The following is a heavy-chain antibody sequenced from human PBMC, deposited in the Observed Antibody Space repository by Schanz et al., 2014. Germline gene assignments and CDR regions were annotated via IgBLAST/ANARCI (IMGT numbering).Heavy chain of an antibody. Sequence: VQLVDSGGGLVKPGGSLRLSCTASGFPFSDYFMAWIRQPPGRGLEWVSYIGNGGVTIYYADSVKGRFTISRDNSKNSRYLQMNSLRAEDTAVYYCARIGGSDFDYWAQGTLVTVSS. V-gene: IGHV3-11*01. CDR1: GFPFSDYF. CDR2: IGNGGVTI. CDR3: ARIGGSDFDY. D-gene: IGHD3-10*01. J-gene: IGHJ4*02.